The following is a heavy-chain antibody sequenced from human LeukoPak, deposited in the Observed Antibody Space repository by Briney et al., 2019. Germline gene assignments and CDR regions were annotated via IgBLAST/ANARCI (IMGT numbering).Heavy chain of an antibody. Sequence: ASVKVSCKVSGYTLTELSMHWVRQAPGKGLEWMGGFDPEDGETIYAQKFQGRVTMTEDTSTDTAYMELSSLRSEDTAVYYCATGGEWLRSTGPNWFDPWGQGTLVTVSS. CDR2: FDPEDGET. CDR1: GYTLTELS. CDR3: ATGGEWLRSTGPNWFDP. D-gene: IGHD5-12*01. J-gene: IGHJ5*02. V-gene: IGHV1-24*01.